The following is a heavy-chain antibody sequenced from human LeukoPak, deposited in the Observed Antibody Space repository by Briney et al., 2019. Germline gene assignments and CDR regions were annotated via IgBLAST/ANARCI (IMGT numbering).Heavy chain of an antibody. J-gene: IGHJ3*02. V-gene: IGHV3-21*01. D-gene: IGHD6-13*01. CDR3: ARDQAAAGSDAFDI. Sequence: GGSLRLSCADCGFTFRTYSMKWVRQAPGKGLEWVSSIGRSSSYMYYADSVKGRFTISRDNAKNSLYLQMNSLRAEDTAVYYCARDQAAAGSDAFDIWGQGTMVSVSS. CDR2: IGRSSSYM. CDR1: GFTFRTYS.